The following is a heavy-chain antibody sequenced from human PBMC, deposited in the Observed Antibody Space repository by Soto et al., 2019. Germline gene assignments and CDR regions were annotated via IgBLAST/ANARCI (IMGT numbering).Heavy chain of an antibody. Sequence: EVQLEQSGAEVKKPGESLKISCKGSGYTFTSYWIAWVRQMPGKGLEWMGMMYPGDSDTRYSPSFQGQVTFSADKSISTAYLQWSSLKASDTAMYYCAKSGPLTTAVTPDAFGVWGQGTMVTVSS. V-gene: IGHV5-51*03. CDR2: MYPGDSDT. CDR3: AKSGPLTTAVTPDAFGV. D-gene: IGHD4-17*01. CDR1: GYTFTSYW. J-gene: IGHJ3*01.